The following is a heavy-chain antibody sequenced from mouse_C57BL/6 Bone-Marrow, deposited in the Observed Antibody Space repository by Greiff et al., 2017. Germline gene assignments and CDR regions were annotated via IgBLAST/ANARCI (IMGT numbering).Heavy chain of an antibody. V-gene: IGHV1-59*01. J-gene: IGHJ3*01. CDR1: GYTFTSYW. Sequence: QVQLQQPGAELVRPGTSVKLSCKASGYTFTSYWMHWVKQRPGQGLEWIGVIDPSDSYTNYNQKFKGKATLTVDTSSSTAYMQLSSLTSEDSAVDYCARERDSPFAYWGQGTLVTVSA. CDR2: IDPSDSYT. CDR3: ARERDSPFAY. D-gene: IGHD3-2*01.